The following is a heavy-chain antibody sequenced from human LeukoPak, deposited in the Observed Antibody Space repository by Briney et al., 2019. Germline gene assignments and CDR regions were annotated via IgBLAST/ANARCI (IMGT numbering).Heavy chain of an antibody. CDR3: ARNSAAAGYGMDV. J-gene: IGHJ6*04. D-gene: IGHD6-13*01. CDR1: GGSFSGYY. V-gene: IGHV4-34*01. CDR2: INHSGST. Sequence: PSETLSLTCAVYGGSFSGYYWSWIRQPSGKGLEWIGEINHSGSTNYNPSLKSRVTISVDTSKNQFSLKLGSVTAADTAVYYCARNSAAAGYGMDVWGKGTTVTVSS.